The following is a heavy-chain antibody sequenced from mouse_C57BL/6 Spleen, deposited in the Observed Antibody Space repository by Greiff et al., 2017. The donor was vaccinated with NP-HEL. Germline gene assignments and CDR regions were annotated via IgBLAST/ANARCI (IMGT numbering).Heavy chain of an antibody. CDR1: GYTFTDYY. Sequence: EVQLQQSGPELVKPGASVKISCKASGYTFTDYYMNWVKQSHGKSLEWIGDINPNNGGTSYNQKFKGKATLTVDKSSSTAYMELRSLTSEDSAVYYCAPILDSSGYGAMDYWGQGTSVTVSS. D-gene: IGHD3-2*02. J-gene: IGHJ4*01. V-gene: IGHV1-26*01. CDR3: APILDSSGYGAMDY. CDR2: INPNNGGT.